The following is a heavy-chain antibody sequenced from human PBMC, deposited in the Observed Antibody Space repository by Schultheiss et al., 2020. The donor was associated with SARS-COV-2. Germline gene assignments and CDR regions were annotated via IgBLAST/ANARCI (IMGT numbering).Heavy chain of an antibody. CDR1: GGSFSGYY. CDR2: IYYSGST. J-gene: IGHJ4*02. CDR3: ARRSGYCSSTSCYGFDY. Sequence: SETLSLTCAVYGGSFSGYYWSWIRQPPGKGLEWIGYIYYSGSTNYNPSLKSRVTMSVDTSKNQFSLKLSSVTAADTAVYYCARRSGYCSSTSCYGFDYWGQGTLVTVSS. V-gene: IGHV4-59*08. D-gene: IGHD2-2*01.